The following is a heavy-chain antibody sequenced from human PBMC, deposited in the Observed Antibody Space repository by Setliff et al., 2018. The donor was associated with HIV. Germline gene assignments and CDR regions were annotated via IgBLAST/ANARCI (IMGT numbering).Heavy chain of an antibody. CDR1: GGTFSSYA. Sequence: GASVKVSCKASGGTFSSYAISWVRQAPGQGLEWMGGIIPIFGTTKYAQKFQGRVTITTDDSTSTAYMELSSLRSEDTAVYYCARAPRDGNNYGYQPYYFDYWGQGTLVTVSS. CDR3: ARAPRDGNNYGYQPYYFDY. D-gene: IGHD4-17*01. J-gene: IGHJ4*02. V-gene: IGHV1-69*05. CDR2: IIPIFGTT.